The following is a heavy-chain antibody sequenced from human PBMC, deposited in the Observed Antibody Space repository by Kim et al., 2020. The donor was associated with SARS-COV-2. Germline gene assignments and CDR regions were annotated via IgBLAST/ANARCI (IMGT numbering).Heavy chain of an antibody. CDR1: GFTFSNYW. Sequence: GGSLRLSCEASGFTFSNYWMNWVRQGPGKGLVWVSRINSDGGDTHHADSVKGRFTISRDNAENTLHLQLNSLGVEDTAIYYCARGTFQQGFDPWGQGTLVTVSS. CDR3: ARGTFQQGFDP. V-gene: IGHV3-74*01. J-gene: IGHJ5*02. CDR2: INSDGGDT.